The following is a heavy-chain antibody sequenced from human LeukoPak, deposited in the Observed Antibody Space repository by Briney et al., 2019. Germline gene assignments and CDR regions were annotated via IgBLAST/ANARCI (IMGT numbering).Heavy chain of an antibody. CDR3: ARDLLHRGYAFDI. V-gene: IGHV4-61*02. CDR2: IYNSGST. D-gene: IGHD5-12*01. J-gene: IGHJ3*02. Sequence: SETLSLTCTVSGGSISSSSYYWSWVRQPAGKGLEWIGRIYNSGSTNYNPSLKSRVTISVDPSKNQFSLKLSSVTAADTAVYYCARDLLHRGYAFDIWGQGTMVAVSS. CDR1: GGSISSSSYY.